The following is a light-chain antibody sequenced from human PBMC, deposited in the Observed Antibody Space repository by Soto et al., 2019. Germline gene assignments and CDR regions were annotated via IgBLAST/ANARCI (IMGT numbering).Light chain of an antibody. J-gene: IGLJ2*01. CDR3: CSYACSSTCVV. Sequence: QSALTQPASVSGSPGQSITISCTGTNNDDGSYNLVSWYQQHPGKAPKLMIYEGSKRPSGVSNRFSGSKSDNTASLTISGLQADDEAYYYCCSYACSSTCVVFGGGTKLTV. CDR1: NNDDGSYNL. V-gene: IGLV2-23*01. CDR2: EGS.